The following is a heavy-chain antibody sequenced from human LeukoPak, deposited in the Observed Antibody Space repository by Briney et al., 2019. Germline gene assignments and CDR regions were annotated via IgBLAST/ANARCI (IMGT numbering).Heavy chain of an antibody. V-gene: IGHV3-30*04. CDR2: ISYDGSYK. CDR1: GFTVSSYA. CDR3: ARGGGYGYSGYDYFDF. J-gene: IGHJ4*02. D-gene: IGHD5-12*01. Sequence: GGSLRLSCAASGFTVSSYAMHWVRQAPGKGLEGVAVISYDGSYKYYADSVKGRFTISTDNSKNTLYLQMNSLRDEDTAVYYCARGGGYGYSGYDYFDFWGQGTLVTVSS.